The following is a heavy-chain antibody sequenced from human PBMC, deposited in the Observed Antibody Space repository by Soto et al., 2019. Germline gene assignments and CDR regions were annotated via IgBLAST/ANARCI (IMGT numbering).Heavy chain of an antibody. CDR2: INHSGST. V-gene: IGHV4-34*01. CDR3: ARGGYWNLPVYNWFEH. D-gene: IGHD1-7*01. Sequence: PSEPLSVTCSVYSGSCSGYYCSCFLQPPGKGLEWIGEINHSGSTNYNPSLKSRVTISVDTSKNQFSLKLSSVTAADTAVYYCARGGYWNLPVYNWFEHWVKGTLVT. CDR1: SGSCSGYY. J-gene: IGHJ5*02.